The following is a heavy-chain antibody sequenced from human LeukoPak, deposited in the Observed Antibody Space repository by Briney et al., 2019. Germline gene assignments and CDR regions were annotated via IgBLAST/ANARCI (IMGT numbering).Heavy chain of an antibody. Sequence: PGGSLRLSCAASGFTFSNYNMNCVRQAPGKGLEWVSYISGSSSTIYYADSVKGRFTISRDNAKNSLYLQMNSLRAEDTAVYYCARSGSYYLDYWGQGTLVTVSS. CDR3: ARSGSYYLDY. J-gene: IGHJ4*02. CDR2: ISGSSSTI. D-gene: IGHD1-26*01. V-gene: IGHV3-48*04. CDR1: GFTFSNYN.